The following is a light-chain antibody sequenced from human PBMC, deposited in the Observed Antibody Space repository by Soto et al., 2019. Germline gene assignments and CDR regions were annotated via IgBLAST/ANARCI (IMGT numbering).Light chain of an antibody. CDR2: GGS. CDR3: QHYNNWPRT. J-gene: IGKJ1*01. CDR1: QSVSSN. Sequence: EIVMTQSPATLSVSPGERATLSCRASQSVSSNLAWYQQKPGQAPRLLIYGGSTRATGIPARFSGSGSGTEFTLTISSLQSEDFAVYYCQHYNNWPRTFGQGTKVEIK. V-gene: IGKV3-15*01.